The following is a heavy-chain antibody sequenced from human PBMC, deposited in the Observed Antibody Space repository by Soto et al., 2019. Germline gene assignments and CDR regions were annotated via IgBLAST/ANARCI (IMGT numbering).Heavy chain of an antibody. J-gene: IGHJ5*02. CDR2: MNPGSGQT. CDR1: GYTFINFD. V-gene: IGHV1-8*02. CDR3: ARMASAGTLNWFDP. Sequence: QVQLVQSGDEVKEPGASVRVSCDASGYTFINFDISWVRQAAGQGLEWLGWMNPGSGQTGYASKFQGRVAMTRDASTGTSHLELSSLTSDDTAVYYCARMASAGTLNWFDPWGQGTLVTVSS. D-gene: IGHD6-13*01.